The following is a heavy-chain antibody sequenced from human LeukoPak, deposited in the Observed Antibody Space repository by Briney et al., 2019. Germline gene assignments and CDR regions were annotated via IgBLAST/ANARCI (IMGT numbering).Heavy chain of an antibody. J-gene: IGHJ4*02. CDR3: AIRDPLGVFDY. V-gene: IGHV3-23*01. D-gene: IGHD2-8*01. CDR1: GFSFSDYG. CDR2: ISQTDNT. Sequence: GGSLRLSCAASGFSFSDYGMSWVRQAPGKRLQWVSSISQTDNTYYADSVKGRFTVSRDNSKNTLYLQMNTLRAEDTAIYYCAIRDPLGVFDYWGQGTLVTVSS.